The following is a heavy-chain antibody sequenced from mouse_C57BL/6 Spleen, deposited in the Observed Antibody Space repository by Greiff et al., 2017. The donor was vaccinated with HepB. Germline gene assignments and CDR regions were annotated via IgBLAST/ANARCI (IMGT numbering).Heavy chain of an antibody. D-gene: IGHD2-1*01. J-gene: IGHJ3*01. CDR1: GFTFSDYG. CDR3: ARAIYYGNYEFAY. CDR2: ISSGSSTI. V-gene: IGHV5-17*01. Sequence: EVQRVESGGGLVKPGGSLKLSCAASGFTFSDYGMHRVRQAPEKGLEWVAYISSGSSTIYYADTVKGRFTISRDNAKNTLFLQMTSLRSEDTAMYYCARAIYYGNYEFAYWGQGTLVTVSA.